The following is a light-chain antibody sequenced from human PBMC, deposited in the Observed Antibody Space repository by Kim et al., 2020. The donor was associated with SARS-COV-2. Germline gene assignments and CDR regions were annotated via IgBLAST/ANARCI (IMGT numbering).Light chain of an antibody. CDR2: GNS. J-gene: IGLJ1*01. V-gene: IGLV1-40*01. CDR3: QSYDNSLSSYV. CDR1: SSNIGAGYD. Sequence: QPVLTQPPSVSGAPGQRVTISCTGRSSNIGAGYDVHWYQQLPTTAPKLLIYGNSNRPSGVPDRFSGSKSGTSASLAITGLQAEDEADYYCQSYDNSLSSYVFGSGTKVTVL.